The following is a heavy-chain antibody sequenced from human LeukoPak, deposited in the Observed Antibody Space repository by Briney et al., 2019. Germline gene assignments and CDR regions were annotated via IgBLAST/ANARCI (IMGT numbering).Heavy chain of an antibody. V-gene: IGHV3-48*04. CDR1: GFSCSCYW. CDR2: ISSSGSTI. CDR3: ATYDYQWYFDY. Sequence: GGSLRLSCAASGFSCSCYWMTWVRQAPGKGLEWVSYISSSGSTIYYADSVKGRFTISRDNAKNSLYLQMNSLRAEDTAVYYCATYDYQWYFDYWGQGTLVTVSS. J-gene: IGHJ4*02. D-gene: IGHD4-11*01.